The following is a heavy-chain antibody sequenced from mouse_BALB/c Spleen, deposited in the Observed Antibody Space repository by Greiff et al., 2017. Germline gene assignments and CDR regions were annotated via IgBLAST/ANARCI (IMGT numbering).Heavy chain of an antibody. CDR1: GYAFSSYW. Sequence: VKLMESGAELVRPGSSVKISCKASGYAFSSYWMNWVKQRPGQGLEWIGQIYPGDGDTNYNGKFKGKATLTADKSSSTAYMQLSSLTSEDSAVYFCAREDYYGSSLYFDYWGQGTTLTVSS. J-gene: IGHJ2*01. D-gene: IGHD1-1*01. CDR2: IYPGDGDT. CDR3: AREDYYGSSLYFDY. V-gene: IGHV1-80*01.